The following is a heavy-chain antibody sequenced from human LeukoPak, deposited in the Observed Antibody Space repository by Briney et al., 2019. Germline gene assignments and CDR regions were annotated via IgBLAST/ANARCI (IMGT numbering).Heavy chain of an antibody. V-gene: IGHV3-9*01. D-gene: IGHD5-24*01. CDR1: GFNFDDYA. CDR3: TRRAARWQFDL. Sequence: GGSLRLSCAVSGFNFDDYAMHWVRQAPGRGLEWVSGINWETGNGIYADSVKGRFTISRDNAKNSLYLQMSSLRAEDTALYYCTRRAARWQFDLWGRGTLLTVSS. CDR2: INWETGNG. J-gene: IGHJ2*01.